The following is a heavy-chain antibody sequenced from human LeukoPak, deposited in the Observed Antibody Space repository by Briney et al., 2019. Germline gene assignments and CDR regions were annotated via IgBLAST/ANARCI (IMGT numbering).Heavy chain of an antibody. CDR3: ARDWPMYYYGSGSHYYYGMDV. Sequence: ASVKVSCKASGYTFTSYGISWVRQAPGQGLEWMGWISAYNGNTNYAQKLQGRVTMTTDTSTSTAYMELRSLRSDDTAVYYCARDWPMYYYGSGSHYYYGMDVWGQGTTVTVSS. CDR2: ISAYNGNT. D-gene: IGHD3-10*01. J-gene: IGHJ6*02. CDR1: GYTFTSYG. V-gene: IGHV1-18*01.